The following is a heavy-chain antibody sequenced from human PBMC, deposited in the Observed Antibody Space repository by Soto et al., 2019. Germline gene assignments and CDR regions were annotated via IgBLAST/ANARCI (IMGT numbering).Heavy chain of an antibody. V-gene: IGHV3-23*01. CDR1: GFTFSSHA. Sequence: PGGSLRLSCAASGFTFSSHAMSWVRQAPGKGLEWVAIIGGSGGSTNHADSVKGRFTISRDNSKNTLYLQMNSLRAEDTAIYYCAKADCDSVRCYVRDYWGQGTLVTVSS. J-gene: IGHJ4*02. CDR2: IGGSGGST. CDR3: AKADCDSVRCYVRDY. D-gene: IGHD2-2*01.